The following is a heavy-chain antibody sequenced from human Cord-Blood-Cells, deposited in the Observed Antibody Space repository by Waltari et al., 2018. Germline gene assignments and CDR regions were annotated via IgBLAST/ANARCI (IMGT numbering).Heavy chain of an antibody. CDR1: GFTFSSYN. CDR3: ARDRKTYYCSSTSCYYYYGMDV. J-gene: IGHJ6*02. Sequence: EVQLVESGGGLVKPGGSLRLSCAASGFTFSSYNMNWVRQAPGKGLEWVSSISSSSSYIYYADSVKGRFTISRDNAKNSLYLQMNSLRAEDTAVYYCARDRKTYYCSSTSCYYYYGMDVWDQGP. D-gene: IGHD2-2*01. V-gene: IGHV3-21*01. CDR2: ISSSSSYI.